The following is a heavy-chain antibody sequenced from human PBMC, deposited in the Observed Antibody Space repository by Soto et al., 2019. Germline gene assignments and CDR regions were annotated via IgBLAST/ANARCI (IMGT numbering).Heavy chain of an antibody. Sequence: EVQLVESGGGLVKPGGSLRLSCAASGFTFNTYDMTWVRQAPGTGLEWVSSITTSSAYIYYADSLKGRITISRDNAKNALFLQMTSLRAEDTAVYYCVRSGTARLLRHSWFDTWGQGTLVTVSS. J-gene: IGHJ5*02. CDR2: ITTSSAYI. D-gene: IGHD2-21*01. CDR3: VRSGTARLLRHSWFDT. CDR1: GFTFNTYD. V-gene: IGHV3-21*01.